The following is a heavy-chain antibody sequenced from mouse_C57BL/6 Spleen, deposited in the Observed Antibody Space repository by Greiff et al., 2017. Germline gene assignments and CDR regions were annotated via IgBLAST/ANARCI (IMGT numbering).Heavy chain of an antibody. Sequence: QVQLQQSGAELAKPGASVKLSCKASGYTFTSYWMNWVKQRPGQGLEWIGYINPSSGYTKYNQKFKDKATLTADKSSSTAYMQLSSLTYEDSAVYYCARNYGSLDWYFDVWGTGTTVTVSS. CDR3: ARNYGSLDWYFDV. CDR2: INPSSGYT. J-gene: IGHJ1*03. D-gene: IGHD1-1*01. CDR1: GYTFTSYW. V-gene: IGHV1-7*01.